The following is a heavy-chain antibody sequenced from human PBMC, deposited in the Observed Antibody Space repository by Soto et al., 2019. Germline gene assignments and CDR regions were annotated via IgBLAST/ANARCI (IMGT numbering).Heavy chain of an antibody. D-gene: IGHD2-15*01. CDR2: VKRKIDGETT. CDR1: DFSISNAW. CDR3: TTGSVEGV. V-gene: IGHV3-15*07. Sequence: EVQLVESGGGLVKPGGSLRLSCAASDFSISNAWMNWVRQAPGKGLAWVGRVKRKIDGETTDYAAPVKGRFTISRDDSNNMLYLQMNSLKADDTAVYYCTTGSVEGVWCQGTTVTVSS. J-gene: IGHJ6*02.